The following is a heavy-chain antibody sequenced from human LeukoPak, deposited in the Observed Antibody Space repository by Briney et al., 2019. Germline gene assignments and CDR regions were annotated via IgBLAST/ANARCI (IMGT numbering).Heavy chain of an antibody. V-gene: IGHV4-4*07. D-gene: IGHD5-18*01. CDR2: IHTSGST. J-gene: IGHJ4*02. Sequence: SETLSLTCTVSSDSISSYYWSWIRQPAGKGLEWIGRIHTSGSTNYNPSLKSRVTMSLDTSKNQFSVKLTSVTAADTAVYYCARKASHFSYGLRAIDYWGQGNLVTVSS. CDR1: SDSISSYY. CDR3: ARKASHFSYGLRAIDY.